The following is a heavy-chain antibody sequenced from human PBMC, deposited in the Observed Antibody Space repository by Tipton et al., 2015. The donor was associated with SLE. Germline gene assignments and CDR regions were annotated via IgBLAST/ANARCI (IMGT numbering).Heavy chain of an antibody. Sequence: GSLRLSCAASGFTFSNYAMNWVRQAPGKGLEWVATMKEDGSEKSYVGSVKGRFTISRDNAKKSLFLQMNSLRAEDTAVYYCARDSSAPSSYWYFDLWGRGTLVTVSS. CDR1: GFTFSNYA. J-gene: IGHJ2*01. CDR2: MKEDGSEK. D-gene: IGHD2-2*01. V-gene: IGHV3-7*01. CDR3: ARDSSAPSSYWYFDL.